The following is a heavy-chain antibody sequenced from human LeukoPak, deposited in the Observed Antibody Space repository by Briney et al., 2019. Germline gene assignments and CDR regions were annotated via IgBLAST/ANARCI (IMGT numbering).Heavy chain of an antibody. CDR3: ATGIAVAGPFDY. CDR1: GFTFSSYA. D-gene: IGHD6-19*01. Sequence: GGSLRLSCAASGFTFSSYAMHWVRQAPGKGLERGAVISYDGSNKYYADSVKGRFTISRDNSKNTLYLQMNRLRAEDTAVYYCATGIAVAGPFDYWGQGTLVTVSS. CDR2: ISYDGSNK. J-gene: IGHJ4*02. V-gene: IGHV3-30*01.